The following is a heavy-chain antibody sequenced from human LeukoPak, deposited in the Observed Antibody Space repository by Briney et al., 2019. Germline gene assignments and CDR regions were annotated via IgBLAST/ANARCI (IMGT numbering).Heavy chain of an antibody. Sequence: GGSLRLSCAVSGFAVSSSYMSWVRQAPGKGLEWVSVVYSGGNTYYADSVKGRFTISRDNSKNTLYLQMDTLRPEDTAVYYCARERDSGSSPPYCFDSWGQGTLVTVSS. J-gene: IGHJ4*02. D-gene: IGHD1-26*01. CDR1: GFAVSSSY. CDR2: VYSGGNT. V-gene: IGHV3-66*01. CDR3: ARERDSGSSPPYCFDS.